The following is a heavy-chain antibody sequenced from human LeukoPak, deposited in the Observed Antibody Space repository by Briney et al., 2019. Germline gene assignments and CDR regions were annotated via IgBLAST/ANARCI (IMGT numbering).Heavy chain of an antibody. CDR2: ISSGNSYI. CDR1: GLTFSSYN. J-gene: IGHJ4*02. D-gene: IGHD3-22*01. CDR3: ARSPPYYYGSSGPFDY. V-gene: IGHV3-21*01. Sequence: PGGSLRLSCAASGLTFSSYNMNWVRQAPRKGLEWVLCISSGNSYIYYADSVKGRFTISRDNANNSQYLQMNSLRAEDTAVYYCARSPPYYYGSSGPFDYWGQGTLVTVSS.